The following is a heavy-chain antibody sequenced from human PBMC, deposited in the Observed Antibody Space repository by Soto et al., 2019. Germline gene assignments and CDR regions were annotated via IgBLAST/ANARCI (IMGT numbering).Heavy chain of an antibody. CDR1: GFTFSSYS. Sequence: PGGSLRLSCAASGFTFSSYSMNWVRQAPGKGLEWVSSISSSSSYIYYADSVKGRFTISRDNSKNTLYLQMNSLRAEDTAVYYCAKDPLVKALRLRAAAYYFAYWGQGTLVTVSS. CDR3: AKDPLVKALRLRAAAYYFAY. V-gene: IGHV3-21*01. J-gene: IGHJ4*02. CDR2: ISSSSSYI. D-gene: IGHD5-12*01.